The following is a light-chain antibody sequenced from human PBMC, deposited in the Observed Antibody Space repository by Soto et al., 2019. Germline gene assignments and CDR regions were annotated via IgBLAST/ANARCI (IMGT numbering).Light chain of an antibody. J-gene: IGKJ2*01. CDR1: QSISPW. CDR2: KAS. Sequence: DIQMTQSPSTLSASVGDRVTITCRASQSISPWLAWYQQKPGKAPKLLISKASSLESGVPSRFSGSDSGTEFTLTSSSLQPDDFATYYCQQYKTYSRTFGQGTKLEIK. V-gene: IGKV1-5*03. CDR3: QQYKTYSRT.